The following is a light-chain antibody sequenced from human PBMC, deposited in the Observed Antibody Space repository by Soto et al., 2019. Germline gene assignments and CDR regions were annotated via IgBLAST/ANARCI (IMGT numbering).Light chain of an antibody. Sequence: EIVLTQSPGTMSLSPGERATLSCRASQSVSSYLAWYQQKPGQAPSLLIYGAFTRATGIPARFSGTGSGTEFTLTISSLQSEDFALYYCQQYNDWPLTFGQGTKVDIK. V-gene: IGKV3-15*01. J-gene: IGKJ1*01. CDR2: GAF. CDR1: QSVSSY. CDR3: QQYNDWPLT.